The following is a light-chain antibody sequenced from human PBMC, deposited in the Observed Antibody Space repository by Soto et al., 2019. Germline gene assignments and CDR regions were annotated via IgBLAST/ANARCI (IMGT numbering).Light chain of an antibody. J-gene: IGKJ1*01. Sequence: EIVMTQSPATLSVSPGERVTLSCRASQSVSGHLAWYQQKPGQAPGLIISGASTRATGIPARFSGSGSGTEFTLTISSLQSEDFAAYYCHQYHYWWTFGQGTKVDIK. CDR2: GAS. CDR1: QSVSGH. V-gene: IGKV3-15*01. CDR3: HQYHYWWT.